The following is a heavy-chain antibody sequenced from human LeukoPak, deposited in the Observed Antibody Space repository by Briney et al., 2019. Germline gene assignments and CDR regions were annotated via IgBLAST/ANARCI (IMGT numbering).Heavy chain of an antibody. CDR1: GFTFSSYS. D-gene: IGHD3-10*01. CDR3: ARDPYYYGSGSDNWFDP. Sequence: GGSLRLSCAASGFTFSSYSMNWVRQAPGKGLEWVSSISSSSSYTYYADSVKGRFTISRDNAKNSLYLQMNSLRAEDTAVYYCARDPYYYGSGSDNWFDPWGQGTLVTVSS. CDR2: ISSSSSYT. V-gene: IGHV3-21*01. J-gene: IGHJ5*02.